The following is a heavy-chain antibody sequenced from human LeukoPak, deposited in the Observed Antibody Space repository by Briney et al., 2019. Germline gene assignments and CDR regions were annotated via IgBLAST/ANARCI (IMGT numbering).Heavy chain of an antibody. Sequence: GSLRLSCATPRFPLRNYWIGLVRQAPRKGLEWVANIKQDGSEKFYVDSVKGRFTISRDNAKNSLYLQMSSLRAEDTAVYYCARDGDLDSTTGAFDIWGQGTMVTVSS. CDR1: RFPLRNYW. D-gene: IGHD7-27*01. J-gene: IGHJ3*02. CDR2: IKQDGSEK. V-gene: IGHV3-7*01. CDR3: ARDGDLDSTTGAFDI.